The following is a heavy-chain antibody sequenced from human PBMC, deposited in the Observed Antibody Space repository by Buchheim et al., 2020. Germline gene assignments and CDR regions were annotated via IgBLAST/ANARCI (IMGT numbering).Heavy chain of an antibody. CDR1: GFTFSNAW. D-gene: IGHD3-3*01. J-gene: IGHJ6*02. Sequence: EVQLVESGGGLVKPGGSLRLSCAASGFTFSNAWMSWVRQAPGKGLEWVGRIKSKTDGGTTDYAAPVKGRFTISRDDSKNTLYLQMNSLKTEDTAVYYCTTGGVTYYDFWSGYYPYYYYGMDVWGQGTT. CDR2: IKSKTDGGTT. CDR3: TTGGVTYYDFWSGYYPYYYYGMDV. V-gene: IGHV3-15*01.